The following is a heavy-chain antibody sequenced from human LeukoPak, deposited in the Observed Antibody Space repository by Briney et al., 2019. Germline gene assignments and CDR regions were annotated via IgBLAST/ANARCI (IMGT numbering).Heavy chain of an antibody. J-gene: IGHJ6*02. CDR3: ARVWQQLRMDV. CDR2: IKQDGSDK. D-gene: IGHD6-13*01. V-gene: IGHV3-7*01. Sequence: GGSLRLSCAASGFTFNTYWMSWVRQAPGKGLEWVANIKQDGSDKYYVDSVKGRFTISRDNAKNSLYLQVNSLRAEDTAVYYCARVWQQLRMDVWGQGTTVAVSS. CDR1: GFTFNTYW.